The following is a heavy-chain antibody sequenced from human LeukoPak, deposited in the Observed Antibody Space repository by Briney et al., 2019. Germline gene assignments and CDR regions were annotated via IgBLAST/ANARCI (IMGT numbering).Heavy chain of an antibody. CDR1: GVSITDYY. CDR3: ARHPLRGGFDF. Sequence: SETLSLTCTVSGVSITDYYWSWIRQPPGKGLEWIAYIFHTGDTRYNPFLKSRIIISLDTSKNQFSLKLNFVTAADTAVYYCARHPLRGGFDFWGQGALVTVSS. V-gene: IGHV4-59*08. CDR2: IFHTGDT. J-gene: IGHJ4*02.